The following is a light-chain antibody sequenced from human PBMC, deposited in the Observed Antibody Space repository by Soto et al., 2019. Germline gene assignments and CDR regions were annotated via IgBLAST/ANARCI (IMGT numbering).Light chain of an antibody. Sequence: EIVLTQSPGTLSLSPGERATLSCRASQSVSSSYLAWYQQRPGQAPRLRIFGASYRATGIPDRFSGSGSGTDFTLTISRLEPEDFAVYYCQHYSSSPPEFTFGPGTKVDSK. CDR2: GAS. CDR1: QSVSSSY. V-gene: IGKV3-20*01. J-gene: IGKJ3*01. CDR3: QHYSSSPPEFT.